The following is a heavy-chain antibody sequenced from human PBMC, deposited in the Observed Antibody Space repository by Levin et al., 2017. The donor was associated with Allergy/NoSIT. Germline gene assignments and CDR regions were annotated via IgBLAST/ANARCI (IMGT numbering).Heavy chain of an antibody. Sequence: GESLKISCKASGYIFTHHGITWVRQAPGQGLECVGWISAYNGDTIYAEKFQGRVSMTTDTPTSTAYMELRSLTSDDTAVYYCARDPSNTSGWQMYFDSWGQGTLVTVSS. CDR1: GYIFTHHG. CDR2: ISAYNGDT. V-gene: IGHV1-18*01. J-gene: IGHJ4*02. D-gene: IGHD6-19*01. CDR3: ARDPSNTSGWQMYFDS.